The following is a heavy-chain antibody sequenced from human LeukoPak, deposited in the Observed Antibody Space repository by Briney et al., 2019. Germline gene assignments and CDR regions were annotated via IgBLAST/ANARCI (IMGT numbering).Heavy chain of an antibody. CDR2: ISYDGSNK. J-gene: IGHJ4*02. D-gene: IGHD3-22*01. Sequence: SGGSLRLSCAASGFTFSSYAMSWVRQAPGKGLEWVAVISYDGSNKYYADSVKGRFTISRDNSKNTLYLQMNSLRAEDTAVYYCARSDYYDSSGYYWGDYFDYWGQGTLVTVSS. V-gene: IGHV3-30-3*01. CDR3: ARSDYYDSSGYYWGDYFDY. CDR1: GFTFSSYA.